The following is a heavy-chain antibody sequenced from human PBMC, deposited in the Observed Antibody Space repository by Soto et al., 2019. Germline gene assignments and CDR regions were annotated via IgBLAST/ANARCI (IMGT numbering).Heavy chain of an antibody. CDR1: GGTFTSYS. CDR3: ARARIVAVSGRTGGYYFSAMDL. D-gene: IGHD2-2*01. Sequence: QVQLEQSGAEVKRPGSSVKVSCRASGGTFTSYSINWVRRAPGQGPAWMGAVIPRFGTTTYAQRFEGKVTGTADASTGTVFMEMGGLRSGDTAFYFCARARIVAVSGRTGGYYFSAMDLWGQGTAVIVSS. CDR2: VIPRFGTT. V-gene: IGHV1-69*01. J-gene: IGHJ6*02.